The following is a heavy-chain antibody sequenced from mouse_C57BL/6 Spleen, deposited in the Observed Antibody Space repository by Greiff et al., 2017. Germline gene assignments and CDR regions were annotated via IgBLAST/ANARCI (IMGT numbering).Heavy chain of an antibody. CDR3: ARGPHYYGSSLDY. CDR2: INPNNGGT. CDR1: GYTFTDYY. V-gene: IGHV1-26*01. J-gene: IGHJ2*01. D-gene: IGHD1-1*01. Sequence: VQLQQSGPELVKPGASVKISCKASGYTFTDYYMNWVKQSHGKSLEWIGDINPNNGGTSYNQKFKGKATLTVDKSSSTAYMELRSLTSEDSAVYYCARGPHYYGSSLDYWGQGTTLTVAS.